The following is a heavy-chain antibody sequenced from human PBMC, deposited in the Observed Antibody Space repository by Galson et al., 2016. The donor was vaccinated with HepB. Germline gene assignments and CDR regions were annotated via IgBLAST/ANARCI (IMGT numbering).Heavy chain of an antibody. CDR1: GFTFSNYA. CDR2: IRGSTGRT. Sequence: SLRLSCAASGFTFSNYAMSWVRQAPGKGLEWVSEIRGSTGRTYYADSVKGHFTISRDNYKNTLYLQMNSLRAGDTALYYCAKESPNNAGGAFDIWGQGTMVTVSS. D-gene: IGHD1-14*01. J-gene: IGHJ3*02. CDR3: AKESPNNAGGAFDI. V-gene: IGHV3-23*01.